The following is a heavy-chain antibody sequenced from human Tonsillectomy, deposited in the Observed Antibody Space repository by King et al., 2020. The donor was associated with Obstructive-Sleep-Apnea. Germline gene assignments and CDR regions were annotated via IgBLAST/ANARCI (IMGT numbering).Heavy chain of an antibody. V-gene: IGHV3-11*01. D-gene: IGHD2/OR15-2a*01. CDR2: ISSSRITT. Sequence: MQLVQSGGGLVKPGGSLRLSCAASGFTFSNYYMSWIRQAPGKGLEWVSYISSSRITTYYADSVRGRFTISRDNAKNSLYLQMKSLRAEDTAVYYCARDRAFYASGGDDSFDIWGQGTMVIVSS. CDR1: GFTFSNYY. CDR3: ARDRAFYASGGDDSFDI. J-gene: IGHJ3*02.